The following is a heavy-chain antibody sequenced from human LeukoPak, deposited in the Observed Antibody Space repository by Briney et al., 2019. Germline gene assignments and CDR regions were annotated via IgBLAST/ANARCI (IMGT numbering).Heavy chain of an antibody. CDR2: INTDTGNP. D-gene: IGHD5-12*01. CDR3: ATGVTVATFDY. Sequence: GASVKVSCKASGYTFTGYYMHWVRQAPGQGLEWMGWINTDTGNPTYAQGFTGRFVFSLDTSVSTAYLQISSLKAEDTAVYSCATGVTVATFDYWGQGTLVTVSS. CDR1: GYTFTGYY. J-gene: IGHJ4*02. V-gene: IGHV7-4-1*02.